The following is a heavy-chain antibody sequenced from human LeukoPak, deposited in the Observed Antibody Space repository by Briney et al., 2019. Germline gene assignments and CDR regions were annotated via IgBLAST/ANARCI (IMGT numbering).Heavy chain of an antibody. D-gene: IGHD3-10*01. J-gene: IGHJ6*02. CDR1: GFTVSSNY. Sequence: GGSLRLSCAASGFTVSSNYMSWVRLAPGKGLERVSAIYSGGSTYYADSVEGRFTISRHNSKNTLYLQMNSLRAEDTAVYYCARDSYYYGSGSYPIYYYYGMDVWGQGTTVTVSS. V-gene: IGHV3-53*04. CDR3: ARDSYYYGSGSYPIYYYYGMDV. CDR2: IYSGGST.